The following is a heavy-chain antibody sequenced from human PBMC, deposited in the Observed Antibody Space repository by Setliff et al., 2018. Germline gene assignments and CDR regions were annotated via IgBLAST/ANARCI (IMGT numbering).Heavy chain of an antibody. CDR3: ARAYSSSWYSSRYYFDY. D-gene: IGHD6-13*01. CDR1: GGSISSGNYY. CDR2: IQTSGTT. V-gene: IGHV4-61*09. Sequence: SETLSLTCTVSGGSISSGNYYWSWIRQPAGKGLEWIGHIQTSGTTNYNPSLKSRVTISVDTSKNQFSLKLSAVTAADTAVYYCARAYSSSWYSSRYYFDYWGQGTLVTVSS. J-gene: IGHJ4*02.